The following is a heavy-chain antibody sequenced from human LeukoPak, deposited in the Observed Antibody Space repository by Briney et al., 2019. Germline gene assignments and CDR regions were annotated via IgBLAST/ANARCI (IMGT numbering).Heavy chain of an antibody. D-gene: IGHD3-3*01. CDR1: GFTFSSYW. CDR3: AREVLGIYYYGFWSGYYRYFDY. J-gene: IGHJ4*02. Sequence: PGGSLRLSCAASGFTFSSYWMSWVRQAPGKGLEWVANIKQDGSEKYYVDSVKGRFTISRDNAKNTLYLQMNSLRAEDTAVYYCAREVLGIYYYGFWSGYYRYFDYWGQGTLVTVSS. CDR2: IKQDGSEK. V-gene: IGHV3-7*01.